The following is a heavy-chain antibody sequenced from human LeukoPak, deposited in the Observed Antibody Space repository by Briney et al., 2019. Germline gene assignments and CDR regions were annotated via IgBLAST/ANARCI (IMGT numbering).Heavy chain of an antibody. Sequence: PSETLSLTCAVYGGSFSDYYWTWIRQSPGKGLEWIGEINHSGSTNYNSSLKSRVTISVDPYKKQFSLKLSSVTAADTAVYSCAGGPGIAAAGYFDCWGQGTLVTVS. CDR1: GGSFSDYY. CDR2: INHSGST. CDR3: AGGPGIAAAGYFDC. J-gene: IGHJ4*02. D-gene: IGHD6-13*01. V-gene: IGHV4-34*01.